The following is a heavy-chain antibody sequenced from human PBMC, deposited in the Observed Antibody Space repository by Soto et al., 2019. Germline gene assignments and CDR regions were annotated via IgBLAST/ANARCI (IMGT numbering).Heavy chain of an antibody. J-gene: IGHJ5*02. V-gene: IGHV3-48*01. CDR2: ISGSSSTI. CDR3: AREGGDLNWFDP. Sequence: GGSLRLSCAASEFTFSSYSMNWVRQAPGKGLEWVSYISGSSSTIYYADSVKGRFTISRDNAKNSLYLQMNSLRAEDTAVYYCAREGGDLNWFDPWGQGTLVTVSS. D-gene: IGHD4-17*01. CDR1: EFTFSSYS.